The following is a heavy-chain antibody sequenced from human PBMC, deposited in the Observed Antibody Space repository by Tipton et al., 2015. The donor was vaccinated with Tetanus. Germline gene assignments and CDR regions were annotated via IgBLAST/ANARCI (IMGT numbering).Heavy chain of an antibody. J-gene: IGHJ4*02. CDR2: LYPGDSDT. CDR3: ARRLGFSRTFDY. V-gene: IGHV5-51*01. D-gene: IGHD6-13*01. Sequence: QLVQSGAEVRKPGESLKISCKASGYTFTSYWIGWVRQMPGTGLEWMGMLYPGDSDTRYSPSFSGQVTISADKSTDTAHLQWSGLKASDTAVYYCARRLGFSRTFDYWGQGILVTVTA. CDR1: GYTFTSYW.